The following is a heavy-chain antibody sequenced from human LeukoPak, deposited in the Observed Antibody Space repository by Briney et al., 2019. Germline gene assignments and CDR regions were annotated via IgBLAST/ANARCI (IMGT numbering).Heavy chain of an antibody. CDR3: ARSQTTIYYYYMDV. CDR2: IYYSGSA. D-gene: IGHD5-24*01. J-gene: IGHJ6*03. CDR1: GGSISSGGYY. V-gene: IGHV4-31*03. Sequence: SETLSLTCTVSGGSISSGGYYWSWIRQHPGKGLEWIGYIYYSGSAYYNPSLKSRVTISVDTSKNQSSLKLSSVTAADTAVYYCARSQTTIYYYYMDVWGKGTTVTVSS.